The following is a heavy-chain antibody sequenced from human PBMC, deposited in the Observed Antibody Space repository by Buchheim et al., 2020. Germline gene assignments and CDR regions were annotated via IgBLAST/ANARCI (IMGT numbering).Heavy chain of an antibody. D-gene: IGHD2-2*01. Sequence: VQLLESGGGLVQPGGSLRLSCAASGFTFSSYVISWVRQPPGKGLEWVSTISGTGINTYYADSVKGRFTVSRDNSRNTVYLQMNSLRAEDTAVYYCAKAPAAMGWFDPWGQGTL. V-gene: IGHV3-23*01. CDR3: AKAPAAMGWFDP. J-gene: IGHJ5*02. CDR1: GFTFSSYV. CDR2: ISGTGINT.